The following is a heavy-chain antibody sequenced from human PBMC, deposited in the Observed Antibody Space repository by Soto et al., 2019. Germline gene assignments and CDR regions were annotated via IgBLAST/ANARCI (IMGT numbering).Heavy chain of an antibody. D-gene: IGHD3-10*02. CDR2: TSSNGRNT. J-gene: IGHJ2*01. V-gene: IGHV3-30*03. CDR3: VFFFQAEDGIRDVRSVSAFLLNRSSDL. Sequence: PGEGLEWVAVTSSNGRNTNYADAVRGRFTISRDNSKNTLYLQMNSLRAEDTVVYYCVFFFQAEDGIRDVRSVSAFLLNRSSDL.